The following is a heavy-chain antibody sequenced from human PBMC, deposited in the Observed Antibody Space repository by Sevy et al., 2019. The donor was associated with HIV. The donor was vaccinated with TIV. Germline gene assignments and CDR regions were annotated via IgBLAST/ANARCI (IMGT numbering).Heavy chain of an antibody. CDR1: GFSFGNYW. CDR3: FRGHYYDN. CDR2: IKGDGSEK. J-gene: IGHJ4*02. D-gene: IGHD3-10*01. V-gene: IGHV3-7*01. Sequence: GGSLRLSCAASGFSFGNYWMNWVRQAPGKGLEWLANIKGDGSEKYYIDSIRDRFVISRDNARNTLYLQMSSLSAEDTAVYFCFRGHYYDNWGQGTLVTDSS.